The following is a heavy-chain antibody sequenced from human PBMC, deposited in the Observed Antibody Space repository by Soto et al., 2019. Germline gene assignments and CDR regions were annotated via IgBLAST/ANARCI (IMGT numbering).Heavy chain of an antibody. CDR3: ARDYRTSAGRHFDY. J-gene: IGHJ4*02. Sequence: SETLSLTCTVSGGSISSSSYYWGWIRQPPGKGLEWIGSIYYSGSTYYNPSLKSRVTISVDTSKNQFSLKLSSVTAADTAVYYCARDYRTSAGRHFDYWGQGILVTVSS. CDR2: IYYSGST. CDR1: GGSISSSSYY. V-gene: IGHV4-39*02. D-gene: IGHD3-16*02.